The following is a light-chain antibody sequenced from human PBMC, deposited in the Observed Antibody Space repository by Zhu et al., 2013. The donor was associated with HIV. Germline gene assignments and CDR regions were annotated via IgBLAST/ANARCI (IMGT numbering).Light chain of an antibody. V-gene: IGKV3-11*01. J-gene: IGKJ2*01. CDR2: GVF. CDR1: HNVSSD. Sequence: EIVMTQSPATLSVFPGERATLSCRAGHNVSSDLAWYKQRPGQGPRLLIYGVFTRATGIPGRFSGSGSGTDFTLTISSLESEDFAVYYCQQRSNWPPYTFGQGTKLEIK. CDR3: QQRSNWPPYT.